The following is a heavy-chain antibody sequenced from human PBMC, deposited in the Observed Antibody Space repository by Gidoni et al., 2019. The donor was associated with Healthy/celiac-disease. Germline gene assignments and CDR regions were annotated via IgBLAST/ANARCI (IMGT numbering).Heavy chain of an antibody. CDR1: GFTFSRYS. D-gene: IGHD6-13*01. V-gene: IGHV3-48*02. CDR3: ASGYSSSWNWFDP. J-gene: IGHJ5*02. CDR2: ISSSSSTI. Sequence: EVQLVESGGGLVQPGGSLSLSCAASGFTFSRYSRNWVRQAPGKGLEWVSYISSSSSTIYYADSVKGRFTISRDNAKNSLYLQMNSLRDEDTAVYYCASGYSSSWNWFDPWGQGTLVTVSS.